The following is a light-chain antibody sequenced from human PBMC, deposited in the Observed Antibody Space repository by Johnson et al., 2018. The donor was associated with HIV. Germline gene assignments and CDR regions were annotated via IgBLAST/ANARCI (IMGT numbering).Light chain of an antibody. Sequence: QSVLTQPPSVSAAPGQKVTISCSGSSSNIGNNYVSWYQQLPGTAPKLLIYENNKRPSEIPDRFSGSKSGTSATLGITGLQTGDETDYYCGSWDSSLSAVVFGTGTKVTVL. CDR3: GSWDSSLSAVV. CDR1: SSNIGNNY. V-gene: IGLV1-51*02. J-gene: IGLJ1*01. CDR2: ENN.